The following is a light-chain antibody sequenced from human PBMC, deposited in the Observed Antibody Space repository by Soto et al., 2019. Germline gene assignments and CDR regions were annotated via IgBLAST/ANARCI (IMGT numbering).Light chain of an antibody. J-gene: IGKJ4*01. CDR1: QSVSSN. V-gene: IGKV3D-11*03. CDR2: SAS. Sequence: EIVMTQSPATLSVSPGERATISCRARQSVSSNLAWYQQKPGQPPRLLIASASNRATGTPGRFSGGGSGTDFTLTISSLEPEDFAVYYCQQRNYWLSFGGGTKVDIK. CDR3: QQRNYWLS.